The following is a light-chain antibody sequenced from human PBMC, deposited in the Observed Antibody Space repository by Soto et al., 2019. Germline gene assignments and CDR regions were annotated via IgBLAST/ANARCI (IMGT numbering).Light chain of an antibody. CDR3: QQRSKWPRT. CDR1: QSVSSN. V-gene: IGKV3-11*01. J-gene: IGKJ1*01. CDR2: GAS. Sequence: IVMTPSPATLSVSPGARATLSCRASQSVSSNLAWYHQKPGQAPRLLIYGASTRATGIPARFSGSGSGTDFTLTISSLEPEDFAVYYCQQRSKWPRTFGQGSKVDIK.